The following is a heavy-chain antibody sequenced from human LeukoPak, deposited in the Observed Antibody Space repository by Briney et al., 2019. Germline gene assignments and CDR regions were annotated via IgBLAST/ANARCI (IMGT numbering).Heavy chain of an antibody. J-gene: IGHJ3*02. Sequence: KLSETLSLTCAVYGGSFSGYYWSWIRQPPGKGLEWIGEINHSGSTNYNPSLKSRVTISVDTSKNQFSLKLSSVTAADTAVYYCARVVRGGINAFDIWGQGTMVTVSS. CDR3: ARVVRGGINAFDI. D-gene: IGHD3-10*02. V-gene: IGHV4-34*01. CDR1: GGSFSGYY. CDR2: INHSGST.